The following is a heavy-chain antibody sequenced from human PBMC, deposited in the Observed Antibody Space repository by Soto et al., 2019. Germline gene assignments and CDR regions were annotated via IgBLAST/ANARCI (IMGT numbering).Heavy chain of an antibody. CDR2: IRGNGDSP. J-gene: IGHJ4*02. Sequence: GGSLRLSCSASGFTFSSYTMHWVRQAPGKGLDYVSGIRGNGDSPFYADSVKGRFTISRDNSKNALYLLMSSLSADDTAVYYCVKSRGGNNSDFFDWGQGAMVTVYS. CDR3: VKSRGGNNSDFFD. D-gene: IGHD5-12*01. V-gene: IGHV3-64D*06. CDR1: GFTFSSYT.